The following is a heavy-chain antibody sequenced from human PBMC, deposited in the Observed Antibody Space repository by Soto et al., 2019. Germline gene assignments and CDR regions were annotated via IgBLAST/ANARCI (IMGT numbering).Heavy chain of an antibody. CDR2: IYHSGST. V-gene: IGHV4-38-2*01. CDR1: GYSISSGYY. J-gene: IGHJ5*02. CDR3: ARGPPRTVVTPNWFDP. Sequence: SETLSLTCAVSGYSISSGYYWGWIRQPPGKGLEWIGSIYHSGSTYYNPSLKSRVTISVDTSKNQFSLKLSSVTAADTAVYYCARGPPRTVVTPNWFDPWGQGTLVTVSS. D-gene: IGHD2-21*02.